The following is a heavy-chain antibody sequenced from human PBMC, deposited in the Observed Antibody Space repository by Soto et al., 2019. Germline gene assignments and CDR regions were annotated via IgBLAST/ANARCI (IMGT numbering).Heavy chain of an antibody. Sequence: EVQLVESGGGLVKPGGSLRLSCAASGFTFSSYSMNWVRQAPGKGLEWVSSISSSSSYIYYADSVKGRFTISRDNAKNSLYLQMNSLRAEDTAMYYCASRSVYSGSFDYWGQGTLVTVSS. CDR1: GFTFSSYS. V-gene: IGHV3-21*01. CDR3: ASRSVYSGSFDY. J-gene: IGHJ4*02. D-gene: IGHD1-26*01. CDR2: ISSSSSYI.